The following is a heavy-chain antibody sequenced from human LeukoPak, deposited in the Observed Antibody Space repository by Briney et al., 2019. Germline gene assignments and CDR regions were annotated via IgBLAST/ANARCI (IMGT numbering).Heavy chain of an antibody. CDR1: GFTFDDYA. V-gene: IGHV3-43*02. CDR2: ISGDGGST. J-gene: IGHJ4*02. Sequence: GRSLRLSCAASGFTFDDYAMHWVRQAPGKGLEWVSLISGDGGSTYYADSVKGRFTISRDNSKNSLYLQMNSLRTEDTALYYCAKDIADNYYDSSGYPSGWGQGTLVTVSS. D-gene: IGHD3-22*01. CDR3: AKDIADNYYDSSGYPSG.